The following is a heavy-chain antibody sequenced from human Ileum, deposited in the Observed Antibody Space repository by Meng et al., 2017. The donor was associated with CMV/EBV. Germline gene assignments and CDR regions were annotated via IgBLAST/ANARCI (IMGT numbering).Heavy chain of an antibody. CDR1: GGSLGGGYY. V-gene: IGHV4-61*02. J-gene: IGHJ4*02. CDR2: IYTSGST. D-gene: IGHD6-19*01. CDR3: ARDSAWLVDQ. Sequence: QVPLRDAGPGLVKPPKTLSLPFTVAGGSLGGGYYWNWLRQPDGKGLEWIGRIYTSGSTNYNPSLKSRFTISVDTSKNQFSLNLTSVTAADTAVYYCARDSAWLVDQWGQGTLVTVSS.